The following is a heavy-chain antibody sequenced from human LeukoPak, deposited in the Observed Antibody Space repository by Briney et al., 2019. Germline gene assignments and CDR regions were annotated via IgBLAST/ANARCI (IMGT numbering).Heavy chain of an antibody. J-gene: IGHJ5*02. V-gene: IGHV4-31*03. CDR3: ARDRGCSSTSCYRSWFDP. CDR1: GASISSGGYY. D-gene: IGHD2-2*01. CDR2: IYYTGNT. Sequence: PSETLSLTCTVSGASISSGGYYWSWIRQHPGKGPEWIAYIYYTGNTYYKPSLKSRLTISVDTSKNQFSLKLSSVTAADTAVYYCARDRGCSSTSCYRSWFDPWGQGTLVTVSS.